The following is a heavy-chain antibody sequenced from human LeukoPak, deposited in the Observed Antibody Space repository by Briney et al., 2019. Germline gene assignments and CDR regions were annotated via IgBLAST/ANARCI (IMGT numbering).Heavy chain of an antibody. CDR1: RFTFNSYA. Sequence: GGSLRLSCAASRFTFNSYAMRWVRQAPGKGLEWVALISYAGNNKFYRDSVKGRFSVSRDNSKSTLQMDNLRLDETAVYYCARGGSAGLYYYYMDVWGKGTMVTVSS. CDR2: ISYAGNNK. V-gene: IGHV3-30-3*01. CDR3: ARGGSAGLYYYYMDV. D-gene: IGHD6-25*01. J-gene: IGHJ6*03.